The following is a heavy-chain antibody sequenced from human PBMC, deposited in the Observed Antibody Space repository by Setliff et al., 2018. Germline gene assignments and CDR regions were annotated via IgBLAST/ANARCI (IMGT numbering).Heavy chain of an antibody. D-gene: IGHD7-27*01. V-gene: IGHV4-4*07. CDR3: ARAGDRGLGGMDV. CDR1: GGSISSYY. CDR2: IYTSGSA. J-gene: IGHJ6*02. Sequence: SETLSLTCTVSGGSISSYYWSWIRQPAGKGLECIGRIYTSGSANYNPSLKSRVTMSVDASKNHFSLKLNDVTAADTAVYYCARAGDRGLGGMDVWGRGTTVTVSS.